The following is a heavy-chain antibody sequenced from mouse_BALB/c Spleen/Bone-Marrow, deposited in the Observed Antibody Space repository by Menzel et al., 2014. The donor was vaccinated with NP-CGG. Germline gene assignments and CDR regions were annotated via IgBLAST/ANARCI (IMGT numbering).Heavy chain of an antibody. CDR3: ARPYYYGYDY. V-gene: IGHV1-4*01. CDR1: GYTFTTYT. CDR2: INPSSDYT. J-gene: IGHJ2*01. Sequence: VHLVESGAELARPGASVKMSCKASGYTFTTYTIHWVKQRPGRGLEWIGYINPSSDYTHYNQKFKDKATLTADKSSXTAYVQLSSLTSEDAAVYYCARPYYYGYDYWGQGTTRTVSS. D-gene: IGHD2-2*01.